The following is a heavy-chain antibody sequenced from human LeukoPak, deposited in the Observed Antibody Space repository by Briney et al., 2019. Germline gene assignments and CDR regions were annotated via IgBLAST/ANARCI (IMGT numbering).Heavy chain of an antibody. D-gene: IGHD2-21*02. Sequence: GGSLRLSCAASGFTFDDYAMHWVRQAPGKGLEWVSGISWNSGSIGYTDSVKGRFTISRDNAKNSLYLQMNSLRAEDTALYYCAKDMEAYCGGDCYSGDAFDIWGQGTMVTVSS. J-gene: IGHJ3*02. V-gene: IGHV3-9*01. CDR2: ISWNSGSI. CDR3: AKDMEAYCGGDCYSGDAFDI. CDR1: GFTFDDYA.